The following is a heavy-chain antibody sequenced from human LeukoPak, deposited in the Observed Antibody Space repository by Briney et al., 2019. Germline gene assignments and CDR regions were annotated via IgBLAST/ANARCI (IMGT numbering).Heavy chain of an antibody. CDR1: GGSISSYY. CDR2: IYYSGST. CDR3: ARGPYSSGWARPDYYYGMDV. D-gene: IGHD6-19*01. J-gene: IGHJ6*02. V-gene: IGHV4-59*01. Sequence: PSETLSLTCTVSGGSISSYYWSWLRQPPGKGLEWIGYIYYSGSTNYNPSLKSRVTISVDTSKNQFSLKLSSVTAADTAVYCCARGPYSSGWARPDYYYGMDVWGQGTTVTVSS.